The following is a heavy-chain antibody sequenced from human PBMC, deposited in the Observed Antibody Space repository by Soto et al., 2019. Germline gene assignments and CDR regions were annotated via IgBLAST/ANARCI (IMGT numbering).Heavy chain of an antibody. J-gene: IGHJ4*02. CDR1: GYSISSSNW. CDR2: IYYSGST. V-gene: IGHV4-28*01. D-gene: IGHD3-22*01. CDR3: ARSAVAITSVGYFDY. Sequence: QVQLQESGPGLVKPSDTLSLTCAVSGYSISSSNWWGWIRQPPGKGLEWIGYIYYSGSTYYNPSLKSLVTMSVDTSKHQFSLKLSSVTAVDTAVYYCARSAVAITSVGYFDYWGQGTLVTVSS.